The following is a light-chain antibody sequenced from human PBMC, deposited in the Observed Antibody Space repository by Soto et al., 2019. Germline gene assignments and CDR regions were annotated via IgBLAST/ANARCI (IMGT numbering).Light chain of an antibody. CDR1: TSNIATNN. Sequence: QSVLTQPPSASGTPGQRVTISCSGTTSNIATNNVNWYQHLPGTAPKLLIYANQYRPSGVPDRFSGSKSGSSASLAISGLQSEDEADYFCASWDDDRRGPLFGGATKLTVL. V-gene: IGLV1-44*01. CDR2: ANQ. CDR3: ASWDDDRRGPL. J-gene: IGLJ2*01.